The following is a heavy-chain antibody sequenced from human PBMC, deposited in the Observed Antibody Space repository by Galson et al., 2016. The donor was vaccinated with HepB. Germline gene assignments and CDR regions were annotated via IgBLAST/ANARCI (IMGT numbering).Heavy chain of an antibody. CDR3: ARVALMTTVITYWNFDL. D-gene: IGHD4-17*01. Sequence: ETLSLTCAVSGGSITSPYWWSWVRQPPGKGLEWIGEIFHSGITKYNPSLKSRVTFSVDKSKNQFSLKLTSVTAADTAVYYCARVALMTTVITYWNFDLWGRGTLVTVSS. CDR1: GGSITSPYW. V-gene: IGHV4-4*02. J-gene: IGHJ2*01. CDR2: IFHSGIT.